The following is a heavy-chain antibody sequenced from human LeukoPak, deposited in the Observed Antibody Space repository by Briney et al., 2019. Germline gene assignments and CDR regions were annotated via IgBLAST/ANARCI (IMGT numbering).Heavy chain of an antibody. CDR2: ISSSSSYI. Sequence: PGGSLRLSCAASGFTFSSYSMNWVRQAPGKGLEWVSSISSSSSYIYYADSVKGRFTISRDNSKNTLYLQMNSLRAEDTAVYYCATNLEKAVRTSAFDIWGQGTMVTVSS. D-gene: IGHD1-14*01. CDR1: GFTFSSYS. CDR3: ATNLEKAVRTSAFDI. J-gene: IGHJ3*02. V-gene: IGHV3-21*01.